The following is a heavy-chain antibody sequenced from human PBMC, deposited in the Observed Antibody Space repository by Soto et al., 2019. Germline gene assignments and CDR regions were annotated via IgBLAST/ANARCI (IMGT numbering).Heavy chain of an antibody. CDR1: GFSLSTSGVG. V-gene: IGHV2-5*02. Sequence: SGPTRGYPNLALTLTCTFSGFSLSTSGVGVGRIRQPPGKALEWLALIYWDDDKRYSPSLKSRLTITKDTSKNQVVLTMTNMDPVDTATYYCAHRRDTAAGTYFDYWGQGTLVTVSS. D-gene: IGHD6-13*01. CDR3: AHRRDTAAGTYFDY. J-gene: IGHJ4*02. CDR2: IYWDDDK.